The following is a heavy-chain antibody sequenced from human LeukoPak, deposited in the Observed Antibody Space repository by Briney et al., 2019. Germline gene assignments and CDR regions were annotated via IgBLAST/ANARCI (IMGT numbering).Heavy chain of an antibody. CDR2: IYYSGST. J-gene: IGHJ3*02. V-gene: IGHV4-31*03. D-gene: IGHD5-18*01. Sequence: SETLSLTCTVSGGSISSGGYYWSWIRQHPGKGLEWIGYIYYSGSTYYNPSLKSRVTISVDTSKNQFSLKLSSVTAADTAVYYCARGGYSYGMRAFDIWGQGTMVTVSS. CDR1: GGSISSGGYY. CDR3: ARGGYSYGMRAFDI.